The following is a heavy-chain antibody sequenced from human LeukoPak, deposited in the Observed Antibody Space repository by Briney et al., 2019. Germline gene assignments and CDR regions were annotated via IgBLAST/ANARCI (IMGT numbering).Heavy chain of an antibody. CDR3: ARDRSSGWDDAFDI. CDR2: IYTSGST. Sequence: SETLSLTCTVSGGSISSYYWSWIRQPAGKGLEWIGRIYTSGSTNYNPSLKSRVTMSVDTSKNQFSLKLSSVTAADTAVYYCARDRSSGWDDAFDIWGQGTMATVSS. J-gene: IGHJ3*02. V-gene: IGHV4-4*07. D-gene: IGHD6-19*01. CDR1: GGSISSYY.